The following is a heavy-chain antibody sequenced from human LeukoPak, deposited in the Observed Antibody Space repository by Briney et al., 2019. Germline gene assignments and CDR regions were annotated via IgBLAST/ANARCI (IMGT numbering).Heavy chain of an antibody. V-gene: IGHV1-69*13. CDR3: ARDRQADPFVVVPGATYYYYYYMDV. D-gene: IGHD2-2*01. CDR1: ACTFSSYA. Sequence: GASVNVSCNASACTFSSYAISWVRQAPGPGLEWMGEIIPNFGTANYSQESQDRVTITADESTSTAFMELSSLRSEDTAVYYCARDRQADPFVVVPGATYYYYYYMDVWGTGTTVTVSS. J-gene: IGHJ6*03. CDR2: IIPNFGTA.